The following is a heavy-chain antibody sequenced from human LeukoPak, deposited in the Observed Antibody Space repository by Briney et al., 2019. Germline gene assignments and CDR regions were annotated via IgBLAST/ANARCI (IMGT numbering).Heavy chain of an antibody. J-gene: IGHJ4*02. Sequence: PSETLSLTCTVSGYSISSGYYWGWIRQPPGKGLEWIGSIYHSGSTYYNPSLKSRVTISVDTSKNQFSLKLSSVTAADTAVYYCASGYGDYYVFDYWGQGTLVTVSS. CDR3: ASGYGDYYVFDY. D-gene: IGHD4-17*01. CDR2: IYHSGST. CDR1: GYSISSGYY. V-gene: IGHV4-38-2*02.